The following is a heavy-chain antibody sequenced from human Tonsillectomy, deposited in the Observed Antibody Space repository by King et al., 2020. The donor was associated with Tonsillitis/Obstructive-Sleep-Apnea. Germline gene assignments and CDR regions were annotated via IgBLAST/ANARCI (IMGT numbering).Heavy chain of an antibody. Sequence: VQLVESGGGLVQPGGSLRLSCAASGVTFSSYAMSWVRQAPGTGRERVSAITGSGDITYYADAVKGRFTISRDTSTNTLHLQMNSLRAEDTAVYYCARRPAAIEDFWGQGTLVTVSS. CDR3: ARRPAAIEDF. CDR1: GVTFSSYA. J-gene: IGHJ4*02. CDR2: ITGSGDIT. V-gene: IGHV3-23*04. D-gene: IGHD2-2*02.